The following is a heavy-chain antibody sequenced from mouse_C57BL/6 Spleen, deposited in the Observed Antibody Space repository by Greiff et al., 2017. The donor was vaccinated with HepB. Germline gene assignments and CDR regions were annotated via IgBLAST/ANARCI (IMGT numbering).Heavy chain of an antibody. CDR2: LNPNNGGT. V-gene: IGHV1-26*01. J-gene: IGHJ4*01. D-gene: IGHD3-2*02. CDR1: GYTFTDYY. CDR3: ARRDSSGYDYAMDY. Sequence: VQLQQSGPELVKPGASVKISCKASGYTFTDYYMNWVKQSHGKSLEWIGDLNPNNGGTSYNQKFKGKATLTVDKSSSTAYMELRSLTSEDSAVYYCARRDSSGYDYAMDYWGQGTSVTVSS.